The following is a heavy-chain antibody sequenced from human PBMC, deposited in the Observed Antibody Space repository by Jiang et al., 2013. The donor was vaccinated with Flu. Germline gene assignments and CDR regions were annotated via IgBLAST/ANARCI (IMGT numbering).Heavy chain of an antibody. CDR1: GFSLSTSGMC. D-gene: IGHD1-26*01. CDR2: IDWDDDK. CDR3: ARIRRGSYYEKWFDP. Sequence: KPTQTLTLTCTFSGFSLSTSGMCVSWIRQPPGKALEWLARIDWDDDKWYSTSLRSRLIISKDTSKNQVVLTMTNMDPVDTATYYCARIRRGSYYEKWFDPWGQGTLVTVSS. J-gene: IGHJ5*02. V-gene: IGHV2-70*11.